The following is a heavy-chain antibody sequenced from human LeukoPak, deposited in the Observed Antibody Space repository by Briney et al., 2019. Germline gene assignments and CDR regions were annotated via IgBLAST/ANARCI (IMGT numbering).Heavy chain of an antibody. V-gene: IGHV4-39*01. CDR3: ARKGAVAGTRWFDP. CDR2: IYYSGST. CDR1: GGSISSSSYY. D-gene: IGHD6-19*01. J-gene: IGHJ5*02. Sequence: PSETLSLTCTVSGGSISSSSYYWGWIRQPPGKGLEWIGSIYYSGSTYYNPSLKSRVTISVDTSKNQFSLKLSAVTAADTAVYYCARKGAVAGTRWFDPGGQGTLVTVSS.